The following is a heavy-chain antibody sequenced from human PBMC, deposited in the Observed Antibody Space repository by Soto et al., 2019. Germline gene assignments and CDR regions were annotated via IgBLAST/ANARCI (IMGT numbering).Heavy chain of an antibody. CDR3: ARDLNSSFDY. Sequence: GGSLRLPCAASGFTFSSYEMNWVRQAPGKGLEWVSYISSSGSTIYYSDSVKGRFTISRDNAKNSLYLQMNSLRAEDTAVYYCARDLNSSFDYWGQGTLVTVSS. V-gene: IGHV3-48*03. CDR2: ISSSGSTI. D-gene: IGHD1-26*01. CDR1: GFTFSSYE. J-gene: IGHJ4*02.